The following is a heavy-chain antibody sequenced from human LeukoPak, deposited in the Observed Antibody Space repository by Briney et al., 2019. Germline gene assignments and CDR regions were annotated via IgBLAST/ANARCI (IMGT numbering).Heavy chain of an antibody. J-gene: IGHJ4*02. V-gene: IGHV1-18*01. Sequence: ASVKVSCKASGYTFTSYGISWVRQAPGQGLEWMGWISAYNGNTNYAQKLQGRVTMTTDTSTSTAYMELRSLRSDDTAVYYCARVAVPSSSVVFFGYWGQGTLVTVSS. CDR1: GYTFTSYG. CDR2: ISAYNGNT. CDR3: ARVAVPSSSVVFFGY. D-gene: IGHD6-6*01.